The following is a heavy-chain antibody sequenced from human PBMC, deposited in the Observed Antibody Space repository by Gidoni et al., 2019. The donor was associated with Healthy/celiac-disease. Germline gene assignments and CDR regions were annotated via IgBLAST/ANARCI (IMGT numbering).Heavy chain of an antibody. Sequence: VQLVESGGGVVQPGRSLRLSWPASGFTFSSYGMHWVRQAPGKGLEWVAVIGYDGSNKYYADSVKGRFTISRDNSKNTLYLQMNSLRAEDTTVYYCARDRGATFDYWGQGTLVTVSS. D-gene: IGHD1-26*01. CDR1: GFTFSSYG. CDR2: IGYDGSNK. CDR3: ARDRGATFDY. J-gene: IGHJ4*02. V-gene: IGHV3-33*01.